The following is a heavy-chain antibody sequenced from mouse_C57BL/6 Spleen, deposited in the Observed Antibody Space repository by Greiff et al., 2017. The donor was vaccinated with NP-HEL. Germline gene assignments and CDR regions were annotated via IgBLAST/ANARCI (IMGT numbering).Heavy chain of an antibody. V-gene: IGHV1-20*01. D-gene: IGHD2-4*01. J-gene: IGHJ3*01. CDR1: GYSFTGYF. Sequence: EVQLQQSGPELVKPGDSVKISCKASGYSFTGYFMNWVMQSHGKSLEWIGRINPYNGDTFYNQKFKGKATLTVDKSSSTAHMELRSLTSEDSAVYYCARLGYYDYDVFAYWGRGTLVTVSA. CDR3: ARLGYYDYDVFAY. CDR2: INPYNGDT.